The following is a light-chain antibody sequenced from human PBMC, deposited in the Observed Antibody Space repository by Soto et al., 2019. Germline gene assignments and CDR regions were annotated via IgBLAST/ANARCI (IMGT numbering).Light chain of an antibody. Sequence: QSALTQPASVSGSPGQSITISCTGTSSDVGGYNYVSWYQQHPGKAPQLMIYDVSNRPSGVSNRFAGSKSGNTAPLTISGLQAEDEADYYCSSYTSSSPYVFGTGTKLTVL. V-gene: IGLV2-14*01. CDR2: DVS. J-gene: IGLJ1*01. CDR1: SSDVGGYNY. CDR3: SSYTSSSPYV.